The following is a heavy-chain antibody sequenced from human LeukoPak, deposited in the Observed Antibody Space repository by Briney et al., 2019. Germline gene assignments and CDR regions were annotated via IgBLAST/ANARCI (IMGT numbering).Heavy chain of an antibody. D-gene: IGHD6-6*01. CDR1: GFTFSSYA. CDR2: ISGSGGST. V-gene: IGHV3-23*01. CDR3: ASFEYSSSSFDY. J-gene: IGHJ4*02. Sequence: GGSLRLSCAASGFTFSSYAMSWVRQAPGKGLEWVSAISGSGGSTYYADSVKGRFTISRDNAKNSLYLQMNSLRAEDTAVYYCASFEYSSSSFDYWGQGTLVTVSS.